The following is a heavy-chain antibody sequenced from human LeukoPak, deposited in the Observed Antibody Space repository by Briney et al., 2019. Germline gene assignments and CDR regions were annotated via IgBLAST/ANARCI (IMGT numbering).Heavy chain of an antibody. CDR2: IFYSGNT. CDR3: ARECLNTPLRFDP. Sequence: SETLSLTCTVSGGSISGSTYYWGWVRQPPGKGLEWIGKIFYSGNTYYSPSLKSRVTISVDTSKNQFSLKLTSVTAADTAVYYCARECLNTPLRFDPWGQGTLVTVSS. J-gene: IGHJ5*02. V-gene: IGHV4-39*07. CDR1: GGSISGSTYY.